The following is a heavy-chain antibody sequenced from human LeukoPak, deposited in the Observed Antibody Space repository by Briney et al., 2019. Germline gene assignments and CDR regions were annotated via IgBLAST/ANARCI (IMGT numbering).Heavy chain of an antibody. CDR2: IIPIYGTT. CDR3: ASGMIGYSSSGYSHHYYYMDV. D-gene: IGHD6-13*01. J-gene: IGHJ6*03. Sequence: GASVKVSCKASGYTFTAYYMHWVRQAPGQGLEWMGGIIPIYGTTNYAQKFQGRVTITADKSTSTAYMELSSLRSEDTAVYYCASGMIGYSSSGYSHHYYYMDVWGKGTTVTVSS. V-gene: IGHV1-69*06. CDR1: GYTFTAYY.